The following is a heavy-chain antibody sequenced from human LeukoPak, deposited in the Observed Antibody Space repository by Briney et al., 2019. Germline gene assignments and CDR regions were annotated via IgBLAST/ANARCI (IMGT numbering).Heavy chain of an antibody. CDR3: ARGLNRALDPGYDY. CDR1: GGSISSYY. J-gene: IGHJ4*02. Sequence: SETLSLTCTVSGGSISSYYWSWIRQPPGKGLEWIGYISDSGSTNSNPSLKSRVTMSVDTSKNHFSLKLSSVTAADTAVYYCARGLNRALDPGYDYWGPGTLVTVSS. CDR2: ISDSGST. D-gene: IGHD3/OR15-3a*01. V-gene: IGHV4-59*01.